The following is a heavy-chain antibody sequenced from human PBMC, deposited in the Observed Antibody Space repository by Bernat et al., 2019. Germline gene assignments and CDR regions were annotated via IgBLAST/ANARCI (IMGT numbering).Heavy chain of an antibody. D-gene: IGHD5-12*01. CDR3: ARAEGQRGYSGYEA. Sequence: EVQLVESGGGLVKPGGSLRLSCAASGFTFSSYSMNWVRQAPGKGLEWVSSISSSSSYIYYADSVKGRFTISRDNAKNSLYLQMNSLRAEDTAVYYWARAEGQRGYSGYEAWGQGTLVTVSS. CDR1: GFTFSSYS. J-gene: IGHJ5*02. V-gene: IGHV3-21*01. CDR2: ISSSSSYI.